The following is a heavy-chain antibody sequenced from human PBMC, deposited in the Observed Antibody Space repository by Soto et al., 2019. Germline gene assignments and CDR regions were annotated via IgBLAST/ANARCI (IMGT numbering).Heavy chain of an antibody. Sequence: QVQLQESGPGLVKPSETLSVPCTVSGDSVTGENSFWTWIRQPPGKELEWIGPISSSGTTNYNPSLKSPVTITVDSSSTQCSPGLNSVNAADPAVYERARGGPRSAVLGYWCQGTLVLVSS. CDR3: ARGGPRSAVLGY. J-gene: IGHJ4*02. CDR1: GDSVTGENSF. D-gene: IGHD1-26*01. V-gene: IGHV4-61*01. CDR2: ISSSGTT.